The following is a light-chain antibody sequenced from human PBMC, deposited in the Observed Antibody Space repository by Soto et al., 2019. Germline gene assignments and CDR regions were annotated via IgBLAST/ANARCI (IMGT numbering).Light chain of an antibody. V-gene: IGKV1-5*01. CDR1: QSVSGW. Sequence: DLQMTQSPSTLSASVGATVTVTCRASQSVSGWLAWYQQKPGEAPKLLIYDASALPRGVPSRFSVSGSGTKFTLTIASLQPDDGATYDGQQYETFSGTFGPGTKVDIK. J-gene: IGKJ1*01. CDR3: QQYETFSGT. CDR2: DAS.